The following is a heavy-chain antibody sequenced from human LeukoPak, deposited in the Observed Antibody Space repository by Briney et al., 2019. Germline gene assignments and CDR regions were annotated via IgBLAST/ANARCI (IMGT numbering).Heavy chain of an antibody. Sequence: PGGSLRLSCAASGFIFSSYNMNWVRQAPGKGLEWVSYISSISSTVYYADSVQGRFTISRDNAKNSLYLQMNSLRDEDTAVYYCAREVVPYSGSYYIDYWSQGTLVTVSS. J-gene: IGHJ4*02. CDR3: AREVVPYSGSYYIDY. D-gene: IGHD1-26*01. CDR1: GFIFSSYN. CDR2: ISSISSTV. V-gene: IGHV3-48*02.